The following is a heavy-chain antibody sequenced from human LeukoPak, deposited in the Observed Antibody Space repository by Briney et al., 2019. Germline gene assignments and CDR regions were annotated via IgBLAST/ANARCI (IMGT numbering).Heavy chain of an antibody. CDR1: GFTFSSYA. CDR2: IYSGGST. CDR3: ARDIPLFY. J-gene: IGHJ4*02. V-gene: IGHV3-53*01. Sequence: PGGSLRLSCAASGFTFSSYAMSWVRQAPGKGLEWVSVIYSGGSTYYADSVKGRFTISRDNSKNTLYLQMNSLRAEDTAVYYCARDIPLFYWGQGTLVTVSS.